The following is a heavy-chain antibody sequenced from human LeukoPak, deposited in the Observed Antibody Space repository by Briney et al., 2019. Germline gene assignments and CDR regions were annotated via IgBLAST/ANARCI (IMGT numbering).Heavy chain of an antibody. CDR1: GGSISSSSYY. CDR3: ARLSSLANIAARGRTWFDP. Sequence: NPSETLSLTCTVSGGSISSSSYYWGWIRQPPGKGLEWIGSIYYSGSTNYSPSLKSRVTISVDTSKNQFSLKLTSVTAADTAVYFCARLSSLANIAARGRTWFDPWGQGSLVTVSS. CDR2: IYYSGST. V-gene: IGHV4-39*07. J-gene: IGHJ5*02. D-gene: IGHD6-6*01.